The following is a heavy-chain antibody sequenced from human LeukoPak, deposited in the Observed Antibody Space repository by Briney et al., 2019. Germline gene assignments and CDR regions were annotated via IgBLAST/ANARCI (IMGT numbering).Heavy chain of an antibody. V-gene: IGHV3-21*04. CDR1: GFTFSSYS. CDR3: AKADRNSNAFDI. CDR2: ISSSSSYI. Sequence: PGGSLRLSCAASGFTFSSYSMNWVRQAPGKGLEWVSSISSSSSYIYYADSVKGRFTISRDSAKNSLYLQVNSLRAEDMALYYCAKADRNSNAFDIWGQGTMVTVSS. D-gene: IGHD4-23*01. J-gene: IGHJ3*02.